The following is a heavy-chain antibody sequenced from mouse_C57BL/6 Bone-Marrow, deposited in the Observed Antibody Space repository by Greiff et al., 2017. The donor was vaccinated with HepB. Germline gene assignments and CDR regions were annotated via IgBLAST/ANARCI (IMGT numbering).Heavy chain of an antibody. Sequence: VQLKESGGDLVKPGGSLKLSCAASGFTFSSYGMSWVRQTPDKRLEWVATISSGGSYTYYPDSVKGRFTISRDNAKNTLYLQMSSLKSEDTAIYYCASNRAWFAYWGQGTRVTVSA. V-gene: IGHV5-6*01. CDR2: ISSGGSYT. J-gene: IGHJ3*01. CDR3: ASNRAWFAY. CDR1: GFTFSSYG.